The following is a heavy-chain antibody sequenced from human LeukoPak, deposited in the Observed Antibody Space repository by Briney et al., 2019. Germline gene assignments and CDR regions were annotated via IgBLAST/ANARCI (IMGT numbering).Heavy chain of an antibody. D-gene: IGHD3-16*02. CDR1: GYTLTELS. V-gene: IGHV1-24*01. Sequence: GASVKVSCKVSGYTLTELSMHWVRQAPGKGLEWMGGFDPEDGETIYAQTFQGRVTMTEDTSTGTAYMELSSLRSEDTAVYYCATYRQYVWGNYHYDYWGQGTLVTVSS. J-gene: IGHJ4*02. CDR3: ATYRQYVWGNYHYDY. CDR2: FDPEDGET.